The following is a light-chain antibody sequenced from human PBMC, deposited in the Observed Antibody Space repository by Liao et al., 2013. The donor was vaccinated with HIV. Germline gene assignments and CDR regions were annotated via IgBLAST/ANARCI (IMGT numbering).Light chain of an antibody. CDR2: FNS. J-gene: IGLJ3*02. V-gene: IGLV3-21*01. Sequence: SYELTQPPSVSVAPGKTARITCGGNNIGSKSVQWYQQRPGQAPVVVMYFNSDRPSDIPERFSGSSSGTTVTLTISGVQAEDEADYYCQSADSSGTYYWVFGGGTKLTVL. CDR3: QSADSSGTYYWV. CDR1: NIGSKS.